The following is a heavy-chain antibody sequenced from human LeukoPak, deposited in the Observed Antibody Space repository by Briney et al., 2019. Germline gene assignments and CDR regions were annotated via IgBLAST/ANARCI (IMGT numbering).Heavy chain of an antibody. Sequence: GGSLRLSCAASGFKVNNIHMSWVRQAPGRGLEWVSVFYSGGGIYYADSVQGRFTISRDNSKNTVYLQMNNLRGDDSALYYCVRDLAGAFDFWGQGALVTVAS. J-gene: IGHJ4*02. CDR2: FYSGGGI. CDR1: GFKVNNIH. D-gene: IGHD6-19*01. V-gene: IGHV3-66*01. CDR3: VRDLAGAFDF.